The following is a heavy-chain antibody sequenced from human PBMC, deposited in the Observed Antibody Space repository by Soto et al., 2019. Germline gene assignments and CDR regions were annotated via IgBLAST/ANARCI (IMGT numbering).Heavy chain of an antibody. Sequence: GGSLRLSCAASGFSFSGSAMHWVRQASGKGLEWVGRIRSKANSYATAYAASVKGRFTISRDDSKNTAYLQMNSLKTEDTAVYYCTRRFYDFWSGDQENDYWGQGTLVTVSS. CDR3: TRRFYDFWSGDQENDY. CDR1: GFSFSGSA. CDR2: IRSKANSYAT. J-gene: IGHJ4*02. D-gene: IGHD3-3*01. V-gene: IGHV3-73*01.